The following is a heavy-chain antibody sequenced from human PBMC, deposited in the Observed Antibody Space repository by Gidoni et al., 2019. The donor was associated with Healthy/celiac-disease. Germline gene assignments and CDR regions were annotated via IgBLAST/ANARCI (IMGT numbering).Heavy chain of an antibody. Sequence: EVQLLESGGGWVQPGGSLRLSGAASGVTCSSYAMSWVRQAPGKGLDWFSAISGSGVSTYYADSVKGRFTISRDNSKNTLYLQMNSLRSEDTAVYYCANSEDYYGSGSYSVGYWGQGTLVTVSS. D-gene: IGHD3-10*01. CDR1: GVTCSSYA. J-gene: IGHJ4*02. CDR2: ISGSGVST. V-gene: IGHV3-23*01. CDR3: ANSEDYYGSGSYSVGY.